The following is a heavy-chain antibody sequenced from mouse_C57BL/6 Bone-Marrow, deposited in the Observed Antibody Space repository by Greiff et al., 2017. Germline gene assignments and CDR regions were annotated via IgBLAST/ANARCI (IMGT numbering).Heavy chain of an antibody. Sequence: EVQGVESGGDLVKPGGSLKLSCAASGFTFSSYGMSWVRQTPDKRLEWVATISSGGSYTYYPDSVKGRFTISRDNAKNTLYLQMSSLKSEDTAMYYCARPHYYGSSYLYWYFDVWGTGTTVTVSS. D-gene: IGHD1-1*01. CDR2: ISSGGSYT. V-gene: IGHV5-6*01. CDR3: ARPHYYGSSYLYWYFDV. J-gene: IGHJ1*03. CDR1: GFTFSSYG.